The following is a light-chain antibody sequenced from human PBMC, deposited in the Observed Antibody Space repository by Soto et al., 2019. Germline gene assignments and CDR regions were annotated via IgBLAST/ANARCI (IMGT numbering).Light chain of an antibody. J-gene: IGLJ2*01. CDR3: GAWDTTLSGVL. Sequence: QSVLTQPPSVSAARGQQVTISCSGGTSNIGNNYVSWYQQFPGTAPRLLIYDTNNRPSGIPDRFSGSKSGTSATLGITGLQTGDEAVYYCGAWDTTLSGVLFGGGTKLTVL. V-gene: IGLV1-51*01. CDR1: TSNIGNNY. CDR2: DTN.